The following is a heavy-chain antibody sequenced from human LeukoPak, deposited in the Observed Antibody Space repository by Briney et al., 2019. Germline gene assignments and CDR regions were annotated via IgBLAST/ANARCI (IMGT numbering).Heavy chain of an antibody. CDR2: ISYDGSNK. V-gene: IGHV3-30*18. Sequence: GGSLRLSCAASGFTFSSSGMHWVRQAPGKGLEWVAVISYDGSNKYYADSVKGRFTISRDDSKNTLYLQMNSLRAEDTAVYYCAKEMGATNYFEYWGQGTLVTVSS. CDR1: GFTFSSSG. D-gene: IGHD1-26*01. J-gene: IGHJ4*02. CDR3: AKEMGATNYFEY.